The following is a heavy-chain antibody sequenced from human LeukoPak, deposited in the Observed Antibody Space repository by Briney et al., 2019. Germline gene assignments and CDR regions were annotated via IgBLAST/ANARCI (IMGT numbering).Heavy chain of an antibody. CDR1: GFTFSSYA. Sequence: GGSLRLSCAVSGFTFSSYAMSWVRQAPGEGVEWVSAISGSGGSTYYADSVKGRFTISRDNSKNTLYLQMNSLRAEDTAVYYCANTISVAVAGINDYWGQRTLVTVSS. D-gene: IGHD6-19*01. J-gene: IGHJ4*02. CDR2: ISGSGGST. CDR3: ANTISVAVAGINDY. V-gene: IGHV3-23*01.